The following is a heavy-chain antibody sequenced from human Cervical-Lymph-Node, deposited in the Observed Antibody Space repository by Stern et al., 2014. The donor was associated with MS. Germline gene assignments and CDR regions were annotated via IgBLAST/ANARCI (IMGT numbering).Heavy chain of an antibody. CDR3: AKHACTGAACPFDL. CDR1: GDSISSYTHY. Sequence: VQLVESGPGLVKPSETLSLTCAVSGDSISSYTHYWAWIRQPPGKGLEWIGSVYYSGATYYTPPLKSPVTISVDKPKNPSPLGPTSVTAADTAVYYCAKHACTGAACPFDLWGQGTLVTVSS. D-gene: IGHD2-8*02. V-gene: IGHV4-39*01. CDR2: VYYSGAT. J-gene: IGHJ4*02.